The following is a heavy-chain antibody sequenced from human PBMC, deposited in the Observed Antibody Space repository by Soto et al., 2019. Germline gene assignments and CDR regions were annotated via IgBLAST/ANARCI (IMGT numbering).Heavy chain of an antibody. CDR2: IGTGGNT. J-gene: IGHJ4*01. CDR1: GFTFNSYA. D-gene: IGHD2-2*01. Sequence: GGSLRLSXAASGFTFNSYAMNWVRQAPGKGLAWVSAIGTGGNTYYANSVKGRFTISRDNSRTTLYLQMNSLRVEDTALYYCVRKYPGTRPFDYWGQGTLVTVSS. V-gene: IGHV3-23*01. CDR3: VRKYPGTRPFDY.